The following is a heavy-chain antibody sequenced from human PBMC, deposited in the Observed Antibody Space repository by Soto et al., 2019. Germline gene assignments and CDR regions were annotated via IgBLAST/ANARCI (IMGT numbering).Heavy chain of an antibody. CDR2: IYHSGST. CDR3: ARLTGGYSSSWYGWFDP. J-gene: IGHJ5*02. CDR1: GGSISSGGYS. Sequence: QLQLQESGSGLVKPSQTLSLTCAVSGGSISSGGYSWSWIRQPPGKGLEWIGYIYHSGSTYYNPSLRSRVTITVDRSKNQFSLKLNSVTAADTAVYYCARLTGGYSSSWYGWFDPWGQGTLVTVSS. V-gene: IGHV4-30-2*01. D-gene: IGHD6-13*01.